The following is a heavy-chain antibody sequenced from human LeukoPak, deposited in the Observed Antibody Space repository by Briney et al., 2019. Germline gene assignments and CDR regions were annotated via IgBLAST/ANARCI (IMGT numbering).Heavy chain of an antibody. CDR3: ARDRGIDDYGDAFDI. CDR2: IYSGGST. CDR1: GFTVSSNY. Sequence: GGSLRLSCAASGFTVSSNYMSWVRQAPGKGLEWVSVIYSGGSTYYADSVKGRFTISRDNSKNTLYLQMNSLRAEDTAVYYCARDRGIDDYGDAFDIWGQGTMVTVSS. V-gene: IGHV3-66*01. D-gene: IGHD4-17*01. J-gene: IGHJ3*02.